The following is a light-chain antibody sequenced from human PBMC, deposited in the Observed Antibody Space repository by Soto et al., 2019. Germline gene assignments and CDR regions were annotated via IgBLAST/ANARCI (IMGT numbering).Light chain of an antibody. Sequence: EVVMTQSPATLSVSPGERATLSCRASQSVSNNLAWYQQKPGQAPRLLIYGASTRATGIPARFSGSGSGTEFTLTISSLQSEDFAVYYCQQYNNWWTFGQGNTAEIK. CDR3: QQYNNWWT. V-gene: IGKV3-15*01. CDR1: QSVSNN. J-gene: IGKJ1*01. CDR2: GAS.